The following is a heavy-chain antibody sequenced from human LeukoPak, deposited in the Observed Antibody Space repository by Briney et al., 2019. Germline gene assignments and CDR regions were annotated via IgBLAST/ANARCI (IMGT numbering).Heavy chain of an antibody. D-gene: IGHD2-21*02. CDR2: IDTSGST. Sequence: SETLSLTCTVSGGSISSGSYYWSWIRQPAGKGLEWIGRIDTSGSTNYNPSLKSRLTMSVDRSKNQFSLKMTSVTAADTAMYYCARDTALWTFDIWGQGTMVTVSS. CDR1: GGSISSGSYY. CDR3: ARDTALWTFDI. V-gene: IGHV4-61*02. J-gene: IGHJ3*02.